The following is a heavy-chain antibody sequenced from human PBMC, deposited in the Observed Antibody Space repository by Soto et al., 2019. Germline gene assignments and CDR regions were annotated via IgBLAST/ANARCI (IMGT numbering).Heavy chain of an antibody. V-gene: IGHV4-34*01. CDR1: DGSISSGGYS. J-gene: IGHJ6*02. CDR2: INHSGST. D-gene: IGHD2-2*01. CDR3: ARLYCSSTSCYRRGWGYYYYYGMDV. Sequence: SETLSVTYAVADGSISSGGYSWSWINQPPGKGLEWIGEINHSGSTNYNPSLKSRVTISVDTSKNQFSLKLSSVTAADTAVYYCARLYCSSTSCYRRGWGYYYYYGMDVWGQGTTVTVSS.